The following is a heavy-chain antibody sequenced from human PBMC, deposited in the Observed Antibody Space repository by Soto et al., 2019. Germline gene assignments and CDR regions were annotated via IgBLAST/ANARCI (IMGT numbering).Heavy chain of an antibody. V-gene: IGHV1-69*01. CDR1: GGTFSSYA. CDR2: IIPIFGTA. CDR3: ARGADYYDSSGPSFDY. Sequence: QVQLVQSWAEVKKPGSSVKVSCKASGGTFSSYAISWLRQAPGQGLKWMGGIIPIFGTANYAQKCQGRVTITADESTSTAYMELSRLRSEDPAVDYCARGADYYDSSGPSFDYWGQGTLVTVSS. D-gene: IGHD3-22*01. J-gene: IGHJ4*02.